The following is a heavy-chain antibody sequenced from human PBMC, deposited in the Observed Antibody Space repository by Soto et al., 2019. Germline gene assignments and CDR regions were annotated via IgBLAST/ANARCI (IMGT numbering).Heavy chain of an antibody. CDR2: IYYSGST. J-gene: IGHJ4*02. Sequence: SETLSLTCTVSGGSISSGGYYWSWIRQHPGKGLEWIGYIYYSGSTYYNPSLKSRVTISVDTSKNQFSLKLSSVTAADTAVYYCARAGDGYSGYDWYYFDYWGQGTLVTVSS. V-gene: IGHV4-31*03. CDR1: GGSISSGGYY. CDR3: ARAGDGYSGYDWYYFDY. D-gene: IGHD5-12*01.